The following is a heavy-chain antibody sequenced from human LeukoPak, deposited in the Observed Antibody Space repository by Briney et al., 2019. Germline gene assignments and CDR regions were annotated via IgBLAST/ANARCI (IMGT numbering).Heavy chain of an antibody. V-gene: IGHV1-18*01. CDR3: ARDQGYTSEWLDY. J-gene: IGHJ4*02. Sequence: ASVTVSCKPSGNTFSNYGISWVRQAPGQGLEWMGWISGFNGYTRYAQNLQGRVTMTTDTSTSTAYMELRSLISDDTAVYYSARDQGYTSEWLDYWGQGTLVTVSS. CDR2: ISGFNGYT. D-gene: IGHD6-19*01. CDR1: GNTFSNYG.